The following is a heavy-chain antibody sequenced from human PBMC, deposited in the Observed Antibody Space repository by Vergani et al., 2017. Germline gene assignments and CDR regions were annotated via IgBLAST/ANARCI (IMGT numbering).Heavy chain of an antibody. V-gene: IGHV4-39*01. CDR3: ARQFWVAQGVGAFET. J-gene: IGHJ3*02. CDR1: GYTLSSGGSY. D-gene: IGHD3-16*01. Sequence: QVQLQESGPGLVKPSQTLSLTCTVSGYTLSSGGSYWTWIRQHPGKGLEWIATVFHSGSAYYNPSLRRRVTISVETSKNQFSLRLTTLTAADTAVYYCARQFWVAQGVGAFETWGRGTEVSVSS. CDR2: VFHSGSA.